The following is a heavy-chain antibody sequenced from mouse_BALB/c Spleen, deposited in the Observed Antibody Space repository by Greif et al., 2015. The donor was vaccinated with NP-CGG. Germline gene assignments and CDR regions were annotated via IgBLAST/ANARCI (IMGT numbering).Heavy chain of an antibody. D-gene: IGHD2-14*01. CDR3: AREVLWFAY. V-gene: IGHV1-82*01. CDR1: GYAFSSSW. J-gene: IGHJ3*01. CDR2: IYPGDGDT. Sequence: VQLQQSGPELVKPGASVKISCKASGYAFSSSWMNWVKQRPGQGLEWIGRIYPGDGDTNYNGKFKGKATLTADKSSSTAYMQLSSLTSVDSAVYFCAREVLWFAYWGQGTLVTVSA.